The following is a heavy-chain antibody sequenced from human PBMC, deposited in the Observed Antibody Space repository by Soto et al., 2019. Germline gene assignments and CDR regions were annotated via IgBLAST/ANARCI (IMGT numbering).Heavy chain of an antibody. CDR1: GDSVSSNSAA. J-gene: IGHJ6*04. D-gene: IGHD3-10*01. CDR2: TYYRSKWYN. CDR3: QRAGGAWQPPVSNNGMDV. V-gene: IGHV6-1*01. Sequence: PSQTLSLTCAISGDSVSSNSAAWNWIRQSPSRGLEWLGRTYYRSKWYNDYAVSVKSRITINPGTSKNQFSLQLNSVTPEDTAVYYCQRAGGAWQPPVSNNGMDVWGKGPTVPSPQ.